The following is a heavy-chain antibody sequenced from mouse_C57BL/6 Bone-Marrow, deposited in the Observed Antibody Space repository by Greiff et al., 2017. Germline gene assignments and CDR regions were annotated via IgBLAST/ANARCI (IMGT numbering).Heavy chain of an antibody. D-gene: IGHD1-2*01. CDR2: IDPANGNT. CDR1: GFNIKNTY. CDR3: DRYGGTTAPWYFDV. Sequence: DVKLVESVAELVRPGASVKLSCTASGFNIKNTYMHWVKQRPEQGLEWIGRIDPANGNTKYAPKFQGKATIPADTSSNTAYLELRRLTSEEAAIYYCDRYGGTTAPWYFDVWGTGTTVTVSS. J-gene: IGHJ1*03. V-gene: IGHV14-3*01.